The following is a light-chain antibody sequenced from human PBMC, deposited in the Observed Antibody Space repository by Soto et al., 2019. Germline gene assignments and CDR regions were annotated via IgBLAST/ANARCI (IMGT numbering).Light chain of an antibody. CDR2: DAT. J-gene: IGKJ3*01. Sequence: EIVLTQSPATLSLSPGERAIRSCRASQNVNRYLGWYQQKPGQAPRLLIYDATNRATGIPARFSGSGSGTDFSLTISSLEPEDFAVYYCHHRVNWPTFGPGIKV. CDR3: HHRVNWPT. V-gene: IGKV3-11*01. CDR1: QNVNRY.